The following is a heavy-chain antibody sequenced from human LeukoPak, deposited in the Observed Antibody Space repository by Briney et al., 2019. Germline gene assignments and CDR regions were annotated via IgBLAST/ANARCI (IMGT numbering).Heavy chain of an antibody. V-gene: IGHV4-4*02. D-gene: IGHD6-19*01. Sequence: SGTLSLTCAVSGGSISSSNWWSWVRQPPGKGLEWIGEIYHSGSTNYNPSLKSRVTISVDKSKNQFSLKLSSVTAADTAVYYCAREGQSSGWYGNYYYYMDVWGKGTTVTVSS. CDR2: IYHSGST. CDR1: GGSISSSNW. CDR3: AREGQSSGWYGNYYYYMDV. J-gene: IGHJ6*03.